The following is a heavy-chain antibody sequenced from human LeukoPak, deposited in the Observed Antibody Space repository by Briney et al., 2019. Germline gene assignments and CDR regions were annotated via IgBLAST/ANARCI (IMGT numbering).Heavy chain of an antibody. V-gene: IGHV3-48*03. J-gene: IGHJ6*02. Sequence: GGSLRLSCAASGFTFSSYEMNWVRQAPGKGLGWVSYISSSGSTIYYADSVKGRFTISRDNAKSSLYLQMNSLRAEDTAVYYCARNLLNKRYYYYGMDVWGQGTTVTVSS. CDR3: ARNLLNKRYYYYGMDV. D-gene: IGHD2-8*01. CDR1: GFTFSSYE. CDR2: ISSSGSTI.